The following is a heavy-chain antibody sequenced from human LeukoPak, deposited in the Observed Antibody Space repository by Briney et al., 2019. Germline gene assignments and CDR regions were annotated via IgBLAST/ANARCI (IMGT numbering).Heavy chain of an antibody. D-gene: IGHD1-26*01. V-gene: IGHV4-34*01. CDR2: INHSGST. Sequence: SETLSLTCAVYGGSFSGYYWSWIRQPPGKGLEWIGEINHSGSTKYNPSLKSRVTISVDTSKKQFSLKLSSVTAADTAVYYCARVGWESTLPVYWGQGTLVTVSS. CDR1: GGSFSGYY. J-gene: IGHJ4*02. CDR3: ARVGWESTLPVY.